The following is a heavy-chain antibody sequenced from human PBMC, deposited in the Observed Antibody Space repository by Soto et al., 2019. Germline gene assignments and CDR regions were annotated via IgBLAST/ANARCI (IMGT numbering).Heavy chain of an antibody. D-gene: IGHD2-2*01. CDR3: ARDPGYCSSTSCYPFDP. V-gene: IGHV1-69*08. Sequence: QVQLVQSGAEVKKPGSSVKVSCKASGGTFSSYTISWVRQAPGQGLEWMGRIIPILGIANYAQKFQGRVTITADKSTSTAYMELSSLRSEDTAVYYCARDPGYCSSTSCYPFDPWGQGTLVTVSS. J-gene: IGHJ5*02. CDR1: GGTFSSYT. CDR2: IIPILGIA.